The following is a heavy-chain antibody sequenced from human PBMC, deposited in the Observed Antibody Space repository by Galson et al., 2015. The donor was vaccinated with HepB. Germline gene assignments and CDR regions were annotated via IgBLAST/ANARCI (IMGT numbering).Heavy chain of an antibody. CDR1: GYSFTSYW. V-gene: IGHV5-10-1*01. CDR2: IDPSDSYT. Sequence: QSGAEVKKPGESLRISCKGSGYSFTSYWISWVRQMPGKGLEWMGRIDPSDSYTNYSPSFQGHVTISADKSISTAYLQWSSLKASDTAMYYCAGTRIGYYYYYGMDVWGQGTTVTVSS. D-gene: IGHD1-26*01. CDR3: AGTRIGYYYYYGMDV. J-gene: IGHJ6*02.